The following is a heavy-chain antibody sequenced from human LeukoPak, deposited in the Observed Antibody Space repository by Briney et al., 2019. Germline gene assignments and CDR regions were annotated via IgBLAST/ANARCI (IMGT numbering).Heavy chain of an antibody. D-gene: IGHD6-19*01. CDR1: GYPRTELS. CDR2: FDREDGEI. J-gene: IGHJ4*02. Sequence: ASVRVSCKVSGYPRTELSMDELRQAPGKGLDWMGGFDREDGEIIYAQKFQGGVTMTRDTSTSTVYMELSSLRSEDTAVYYCARAVAGTSFDYWGQGTLVTVSS. V-gene: IGHV1-24*01. CDR3: ARAVAGTSFDY.